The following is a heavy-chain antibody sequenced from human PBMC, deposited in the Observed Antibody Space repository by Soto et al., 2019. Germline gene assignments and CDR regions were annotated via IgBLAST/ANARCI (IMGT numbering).Heavy chain of an antibody. V-gene: IGHV1-69*01. CDR2: IIPIFGTA. Sequence: QVQLVQSGAEVKKPGSSVKVSCKASGGTFSSYAISWVRQAPGQGLEWMGGIIPIFGTANYAQKFQGRVTITADESTITAYMELSSLRSEDTAVYYCARDCSSTSCYGDYYYGMDVWGQGTTVTVSS. CDR3: ARDCSSTSCYGDYYYGMDV. CDR1: GGTFSSYA. D-gene: IGHD2-2*01. J-gene: IGHJ6*02.